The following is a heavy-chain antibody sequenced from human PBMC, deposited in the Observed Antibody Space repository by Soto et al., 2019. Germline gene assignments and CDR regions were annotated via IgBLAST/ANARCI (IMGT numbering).Heavy chain of an antibody. CDR1: GFTFTSYA. D-gene: IGHD5-18*01. J-gene: IGHJ4*02. CDR2: ISGGGSTT. V-gene: IGHV3-23*01. CDR3: ARDSKGYNFGLFDY. Sequence: GGSLRLSCAASGFTFTSYAMNWVRQAPGKGLEWVSDISGGGSTTYYADSVKGRSTISRDNSKNTLFLQMDSLRAEDTAVYFCARDSKGYNFGLFDYWGQGTLVTVSS.